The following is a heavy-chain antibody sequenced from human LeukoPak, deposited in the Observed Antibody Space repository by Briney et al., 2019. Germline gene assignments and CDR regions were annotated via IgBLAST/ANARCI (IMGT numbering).Heavy chain of an antibody. J-gene: IGHJ4*02. CDR1: GFTFGDFA. CDR2: IRSKAYGGTT. V-gene: IGHV3-49*04. D-gene: IGHD6-13*01. CDR3: ATTRTITSIWYYFDY. Sequence: GGSLRLSCTGSGFTFGDFALGWVRKSLGEGLEWVGFIRSKAYGGTTEYAASVKGRFTISRDDSKSITYLQMNSLKSEDTAVYYCATTRTITSIWYYFDYWGQGALVTVSS.